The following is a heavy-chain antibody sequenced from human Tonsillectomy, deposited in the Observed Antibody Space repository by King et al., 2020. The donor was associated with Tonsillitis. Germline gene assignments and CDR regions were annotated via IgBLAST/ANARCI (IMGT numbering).Heavy chain of an antibody. CDR1: GYTFTGYY. Sequence: QLVQSGAEVKKPGASLKVSCKASGYTFTGYYMHWVRQAPGQGLEWMGWINPNSGGTNYAQKFQGWDTMTRDPSISPAYMELGRLRADDTAVYYCARDSSSSWYAQYNWFDPWGQGTLVTVSS. D-gene: IGHD6-13*01. CDR3: ARDSSSSWYAQYNWFDP. CDR2: INPNSGGT. J-gene: IGHJ5*02. V-gene: IGHV1-2*04.